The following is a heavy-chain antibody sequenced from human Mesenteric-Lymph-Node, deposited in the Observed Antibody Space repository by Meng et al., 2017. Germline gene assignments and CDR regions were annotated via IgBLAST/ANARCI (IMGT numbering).Heavy chain of an antibody. V-gene: IGHV3-23*01. CDR1: GFTFSSYA. CDR2: ISGSGGST. Sequence: GSLKISCAASGFTFSSYAMSWVRQAPGKGLEWVSAISGSGGSTYYADSVKGRFTISRDNSKNTLYLQMSSLRAEDTAVYYCAKVWGDDISDYWGQGTLVTVSS. CDR3: AKVWGDDISDY. D-gene: IGHD7-27*01. J-gene: IGHJ4*02.